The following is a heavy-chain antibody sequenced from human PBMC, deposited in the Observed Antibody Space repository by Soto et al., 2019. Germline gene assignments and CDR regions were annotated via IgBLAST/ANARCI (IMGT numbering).Heavy chain of an antibody. CDR3: ARSDYCTNGVCPSSDYYYYYGMDV. J-gene: IGHJ6*02. D-gene: IGHD2-8*01. Sequence: SETLSLTCAVYGGSFSGYYWSWIRQPPGKGLEWIGEINHSGSTNYNPSLKSRVTISVDTSKNQFSLKLSSVTAADTAVYYCARSDYCTNGVCPSSDYYYYYGMDVWGQGTTVTVSS. CDR2: INHSGST. V-gene: IGHV4-34*01. CDR1: GGSFSGYY.